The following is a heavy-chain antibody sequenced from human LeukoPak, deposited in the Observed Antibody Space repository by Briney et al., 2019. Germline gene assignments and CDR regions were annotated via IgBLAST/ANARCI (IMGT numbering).Heavy chain of an antibody. CDR2: IYYSGST. J-gene: IGHJ4*02. Sequence: SETLSLTCTVSGGSISSTIYYWGWIRQPPGKGLEWIGSIYYSGSTYYNPSLKSRVTISVDTSKNQFSLKLSSVTAADTAVYYCARDFDYYDSSGLDYWGQGTLVTVSS. V-gene: IGHV4-39*07. CDR1: GGSISSTIYY. CDR3: ARDFDYYDSSGLDY. D-gene: IGHD3-22*01.